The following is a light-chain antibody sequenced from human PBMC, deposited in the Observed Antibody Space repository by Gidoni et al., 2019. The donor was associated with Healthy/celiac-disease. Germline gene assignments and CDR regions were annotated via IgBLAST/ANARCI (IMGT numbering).Light chain of an antibody. CDR1: SSDVGGYNY. V-gene: IGLV2-8*01. J-gene: IGLJ2*01. CDR3: SSYAGSNNLV. CDR2: DVS. Sequence: QSALTPPPSASGSPGQSVTISCTGTSSDVGGYNYVTWYQQHPDKAPKAMIYDVSKRPSGVPDRFSGSKSGNTASLTVSGRQAEDEADYYCSSYAGSNNLVVGGGTKLTVL.